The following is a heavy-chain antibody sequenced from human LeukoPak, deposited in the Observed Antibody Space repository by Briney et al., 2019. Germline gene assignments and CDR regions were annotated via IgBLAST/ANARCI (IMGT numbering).Heavy chain of an antibody. J-gene: IGHJ4*02. CDR1: GYTFTGYY. D-gene: IGHD1-26*01. Sequence: ASVKVSCKASGYTFTGYYIHWIRQAPRQGREWGGSINPNSGERDYEQKFQGRVTVTRDTYISTAYMSLGRLRYDDRAVYYCARVSVITQYSGSPDYFASWGEGTLITVTS. CDR3: ARVSVITQYSGSPDYFAS. V-gene: IGHV1-2*02. CDR2: INPNSGER.